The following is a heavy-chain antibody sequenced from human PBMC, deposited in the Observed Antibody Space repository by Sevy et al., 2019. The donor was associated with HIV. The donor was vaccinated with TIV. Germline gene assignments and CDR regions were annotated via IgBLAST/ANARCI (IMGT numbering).Heavy chain of an antibody. V-gene: IGHV3-33*01. CDR3: AGGGGGGATRYYYYYGMDV. J-gene: IGHJ6*02. CDR2: IWYDGSNK. CDR1: GFTFSSYG. D-gene: IGHD1-26*01. Sequence: GGCLRLSCAASGFTFSSYGMLWVRQAPGKGLEWVAVIWYDGSNKYYADSVKGRFTISRDNSKNTLYLQMNSLRAEDTAVYYCAGGGGGGATRYYYYYGMDVWGQGTTVTVSS.